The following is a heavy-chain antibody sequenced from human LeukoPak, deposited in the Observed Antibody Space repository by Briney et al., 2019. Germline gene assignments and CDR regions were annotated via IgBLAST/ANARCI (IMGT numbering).Heavy chain of an antibody. Sequence: PSETLSLTCTVSGGSISSYYWSWIRQPPGKGLEWIGYIYYSGSTNYNPSLKSRVTISVDTSKNQFSLKLSSVTAADTAVYYCVISSGYYYLDYWGQGTLVTVSS. D-gene: IGHD3-22*01. CDR2: IYYSGST. CDR1: GGSISSYY. CDR3: VISSGYYYLDY. V-gene: IGHV4-59*01. J-gene: IGHJ4*02.